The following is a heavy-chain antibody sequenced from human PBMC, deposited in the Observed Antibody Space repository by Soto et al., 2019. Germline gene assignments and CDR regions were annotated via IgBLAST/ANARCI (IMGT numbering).Heavy chain of an antibody. Sequence: SETLSLTCTVSGGSISSYYWSWIRQPAGKGLEWIGRIYTSGSTNYNPSLKSRVTMSVDTSKNQFSLKLSSVTAADTAVYYCAREMALLWFGELSNNYYYGMDVWGQGTTVTV. CDR2: IYTSGST. CDR3: AREMALLWFGELSNNYYYGMDV. V-gene: IGHV4-4*07. D-gene: IGHD3-10*01. J-gene: IGHJ6*02. CDR1: GGSISSYY.